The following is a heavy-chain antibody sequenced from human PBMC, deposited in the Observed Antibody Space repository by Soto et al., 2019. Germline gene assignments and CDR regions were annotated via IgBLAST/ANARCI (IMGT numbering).Heavy chain of an antibody. CDR1: GFTFDDYA. V-gene: IGHV3-9*01. J-gene: IGHJ6*03. CDR2: ISWNSGSI. D-gene: IGHD3-10*01. CDR3: AKDGRDAWYYYYMDV. Sequence: GGSLRLSCAASGFTFDDYAMHWVRQAPGKGLEWVSGISWNSGSIGYADSVKGRFTISRDNAKNSLYLQMNSLRAEDTALYYCAKDGRDAWYYYYMDVWGKGTTVTVSS.